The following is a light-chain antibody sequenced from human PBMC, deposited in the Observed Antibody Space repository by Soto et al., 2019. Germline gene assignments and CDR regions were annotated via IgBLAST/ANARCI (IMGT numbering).Light chain of an antibody. CDR3: YQYGRTPPT. J-gene: IGKJ1*01. CDR1: QSVTNNQ. Sequence: EVVFTPSACTLSLSQEDRATLSCRASQSVTNNQFAWFRQKPGQAPRLLIWGVSNRATGIPDRFSGSGSGTDFTLTISRLEPEEFVVFYCYQYGRTPPTVGQGTKVEIK. V-gene: IGKV3-20*01. CDR2: GVS.